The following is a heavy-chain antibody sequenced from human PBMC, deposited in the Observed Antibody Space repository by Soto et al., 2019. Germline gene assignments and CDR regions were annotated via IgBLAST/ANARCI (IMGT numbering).Heavy chain of an antibody. CDR1: GLTFSSYA. CDR3: AKDGYYYYYGMDV. Sequence: PGGSLRLSCAASGLTFSSYAMSWVRQAPGKGLEWVSAISGSGGSTYYADSVKGRFTISRDNSKNTLYLQMNSLRAEDTAVYYCAKDGYYYYYGMDVWGQGTTVTVSS. V-gene: IGHV3-23*01. CDR2: ISGSGGST. J-gene: IGHJ6*02.